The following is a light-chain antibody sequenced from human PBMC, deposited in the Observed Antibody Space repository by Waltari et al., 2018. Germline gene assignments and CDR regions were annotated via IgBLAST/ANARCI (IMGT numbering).Light chain of an antibody. CDR3: QQYGSSPPRT. V-gene: IGKV3-20*01. CDR2: GAS. CDR1: QTVSSSY. J-gene: IGKJ1*01. Sequence: EIVLTQSPGTLSLSPGERATLSCRASQTVSSSYLAWYQQKPGQAPRLLTYGASSRATGIPDRFSDSGSGTDFTLTISRLEPEDFAVYYCQQYGSSPPRTFGQGTKVEIK.